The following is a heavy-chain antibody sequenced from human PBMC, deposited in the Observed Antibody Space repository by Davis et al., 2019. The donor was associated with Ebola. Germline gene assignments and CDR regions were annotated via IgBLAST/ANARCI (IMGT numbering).Heavy chain of an antibody. D-gene: IGHD1-1*01. CDR1: GFTFTSSA. Sequence: SVKVSCKASGFTFTSSAMQWVRQARGQGLEWIGWIVVGSGNTNYAQKFQGRVTITADKSTSTAYMELSSLRSEDTAVYYCARDDWNQNWFDPWGQGTLVTVSS. CDR3: ARDDWNQNWFDP. J-gene: IGHJ5*02. CDR2: IVVGSGNT. V-gene: IGHV1-58*02.